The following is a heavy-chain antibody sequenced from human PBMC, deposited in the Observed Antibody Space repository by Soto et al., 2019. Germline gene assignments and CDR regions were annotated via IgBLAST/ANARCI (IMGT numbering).Heavy chain of an antibody. Sequence: GGSLRLSCAASGFTFSSYAMHWVRQAPGKGLEWVAVISYDGGNKYYADSVKGRFTISRDNSKNTLYLQMNSLRAEDTAVYYCAREWERITMVRGVTAYYYGMDVWGQGTTVTVSS. V-gene: IGHV3-30-3*01. CDR1: GFTFSSYA. D-gene: IGHD3-10*01. CDR3: AREWERITMVRGVTAYYYGMDV. J-gene: IGHJ6*02. CDR2: ISYDGGNK.